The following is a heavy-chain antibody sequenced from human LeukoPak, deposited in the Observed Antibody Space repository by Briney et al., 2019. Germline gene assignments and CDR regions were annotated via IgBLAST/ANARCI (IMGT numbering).Heavy chain of an antibody. CDR3: ARDRGSGWYSHNDAFDI. D-gene: IGHD6-19*01. CDR1: GGTFSSYA. V-gene: IGHV1-69*01. CDR2: IIPIFGTA. Sequence: SVKVSCKASGGTFSSYAISWVRQAPGQGLEWMGGIIPIFGTANYAQKFQGRVTITADESTSTAYMELSSLRSEDTAVYYCARDRGSGWYSHNDAFDIWGQGTMVTVSS. J-gene: IGHJ3*02.